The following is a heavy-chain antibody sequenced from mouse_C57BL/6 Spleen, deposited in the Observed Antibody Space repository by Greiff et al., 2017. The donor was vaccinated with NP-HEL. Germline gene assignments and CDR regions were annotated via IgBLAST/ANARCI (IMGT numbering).Heavy chain of an antibody. J-gene: IGHJ1*03. CDR3: AREDYDGSSYWYFEV. D-gene: IGHD1-1*01. CDR1: GYTFTSYW. CDR2: IDPSDSET. Sequence: QVQLQQPGAELVRPGSSVKLSCKASGYTFTSYWMHWVKQRPIQGLEWIGNIDPSDSETHYNQKFKDKATLTVDKSSSTAYMQLSSLTSEDSAVYYCAREDYDGSSYWYFEVWGTGTTVTVSS. V-gene: IGHV1-52*01.